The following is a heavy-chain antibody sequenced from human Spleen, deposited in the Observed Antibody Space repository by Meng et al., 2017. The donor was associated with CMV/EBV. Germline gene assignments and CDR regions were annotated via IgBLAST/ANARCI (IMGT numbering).Heavy chain of an antibody. CDR3: ARGVTMIVVEGYNWFDP. CDR1: GFTFSSYA. Sequence: GESLKISCAASGFTFSSYAMSWVRQAPGKGLEWVSAISGSGGDTYYADSVKGRFTISRDNSKNTLYLQMNSLRAEDTAVYYCARGVTMIVVEGYNWFDPWGQGTLVTVSS. V-gene: IGHV3-23*01. D-gene: IGHD3-22*01. CDR2: ISGSGGDT. J-gene: IGHJ5*02.